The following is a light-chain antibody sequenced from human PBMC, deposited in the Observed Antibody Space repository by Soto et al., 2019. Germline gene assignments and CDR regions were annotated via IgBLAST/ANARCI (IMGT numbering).Light chain of an antibody. CDR3: QQYGDLPWT. CDR1: QNVSSNL. CDR2: GAS. V-gene: IGKV3-20*01. J-gene: IGKJ1*01. Sequence: TVLTQSPGTLSLSPGERATLSCRASQNVSSNLLVWYQQHPGQAPRLLIYGASSRATGIPDRFSGSGSGTDFSLTIRRLEPDDFAVYFCQQYGDLPWTFGQGTKVDIK.